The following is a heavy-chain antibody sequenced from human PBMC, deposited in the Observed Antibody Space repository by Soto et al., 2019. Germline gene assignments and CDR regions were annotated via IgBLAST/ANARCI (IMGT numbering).Heavy chain of an antibody. J-gene: IGHJ4*02. V-gene: IGHV3-7*04. CDR1: GFTFSSYW. D-gene: IGHD3-10*01. CDR2: IKEDGSEK. Sequence: EVQLVESGGGLAQPGGSLRLSCAASGFTFSSYWMSWVRQAPGRGLEWVGNIKEDGSEKYYVDSVNGRFTVSRDNAKNSLYLQMKSLRAEDTAVYYCARATGADKEDYWGQGTLVTVSS. CDR3: ARATGADKEDY.